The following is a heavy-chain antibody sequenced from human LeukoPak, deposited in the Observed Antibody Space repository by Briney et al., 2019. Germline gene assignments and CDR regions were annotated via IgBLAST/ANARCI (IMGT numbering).Heavy chain of an antibody. CDR1: GYTFTGHY. Sequence: ASVKVSCKASGYTFTGHYMHWVRQAPGQGLEWMGWINPNSGGTDYAQKFQGRVTMTRDTSISTAYMELSRLRSDDTAVYYCARRQLPDDAFDIWGQGTMVTVSS. D-gene: IGHD2-2*01. CDR3: ARRQLPDDAFDI. J-gene: IGHJ3*02. V-gene: IGHV1-2*02. CDR2: INPNSGGT.